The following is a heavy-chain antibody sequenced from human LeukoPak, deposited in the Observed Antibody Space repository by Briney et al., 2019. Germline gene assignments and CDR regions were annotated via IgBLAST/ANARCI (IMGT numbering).Heavy chain of an antibody. CDR1: GCTFSRYA. J-gene: IGHJ4*02. D-gene: IGHD1-20*01. CDR3: ARDSTLYNWNPTDY. CDR2: IIPILGIA. Sequence: ASVKVSCKASGCTFSRYAISWVRQAPGQGLEWMGRIIPILGIANYAQKFQCRVTITADKSTSTAYMELSSLRSEDTAVYYCARDSTLYNWNPTDYWGQGTLVTVSS. V-gene: IGHV1-69*04.